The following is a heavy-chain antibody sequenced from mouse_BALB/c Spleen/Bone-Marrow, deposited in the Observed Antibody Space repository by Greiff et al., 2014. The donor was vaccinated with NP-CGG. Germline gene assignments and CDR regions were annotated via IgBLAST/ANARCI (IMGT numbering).Heavy chain of an antibody. D-gene: IGHD2-3*01. CDR3: ARSDDGYYWYFDV. Sequence: VQLQQSGPELVKPGTLVKMSCKASGYTFTSYDINWVKQRPGQGLELIGWINPGDGSVKYNEKFKVKTTLTADKSSSTAYMQLSSLTSENTAVYFCARSDDGYYWYFDVWGAGTMVTVSS. V-gene: IGHV1S56*01. CDR1: GYTFTSYD. J-gene: IGHJ1*01. CDR2: INPGDGSV.